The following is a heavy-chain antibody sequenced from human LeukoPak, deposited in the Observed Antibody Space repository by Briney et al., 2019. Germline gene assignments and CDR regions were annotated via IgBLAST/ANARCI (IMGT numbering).Heavy chain of an antibody. CDR3: ARGQRWLQFFDY. J-gene: IGHJ4*02. CDR2: INHSGST. V-gene: IGHV4-34*01. D-gene: IGHD5-24*01. CDR1: GGSFSGYY. Sequence: SETLSLTCAVYGGSFSGYYWSWIRQPPGKGLEWIGEINHSGSTNYNPPLKSRVTISVDTSKNQFSLKLSSVTAADTAVYYCARGQRWLQFFDYWGQGTLVTVSS.